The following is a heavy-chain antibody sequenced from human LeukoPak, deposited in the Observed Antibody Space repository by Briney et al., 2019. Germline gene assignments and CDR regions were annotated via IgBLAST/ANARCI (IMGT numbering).Heavy chain of an antibody. J-gene: IGHJ6*03. D-gene: IGHD2-2*02. CDR3: ARERRYCSSTSCYTGGRGAGKNYYYYYMDV. CDR2: INHSGST. Sequence: SETLSLTCAVYGGSFSGYYWSWIRQPPGKGLEWIGEINHSGSTNYNPSLKSRVTISVDTSKNQFSLKLSSVTAAGTAVYYCARERRYCSSTSCYTGGRGAGKNYYYYYMDVWGKGTTVTVSS. V-gene: IGHV4-34*01. CDR1: GGSFSGYY.